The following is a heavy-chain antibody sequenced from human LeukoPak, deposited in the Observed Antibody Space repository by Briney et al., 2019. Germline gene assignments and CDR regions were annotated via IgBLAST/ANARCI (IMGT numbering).Heavy chain of an antibody. CDR2: IKPNSGGT. CDR3: ARGIAAAGDNVFDI. V-gene: IGHV1-2*06. CDR1: GYTFTGYY. J-gene: IGHJ3*02. D-gene: IGHD6-13*01. Sequence: GASVKVSCKASGYTFTGYYMHWVRQAPGQGREGMGRIKPNSGGTIYPQKFQGTVTVTRHTSISAAYMELSGLTCDDTAVYYCARGIAAAGDNVFDIWGQGTMVTVSS.